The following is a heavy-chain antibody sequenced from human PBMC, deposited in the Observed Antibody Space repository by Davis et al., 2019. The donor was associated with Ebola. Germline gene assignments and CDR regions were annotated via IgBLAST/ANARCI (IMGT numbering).Heavy chain of an antibody. CDR2: ISSSGSTI. D-gene: IGHD1-26*01. V-gene: IGHV3-48*03. J-gene: IGHJ4*02. CDR1: GFTFSSYE. CDR3: ARAGSHVWELRTTFDY. Sequence: PGGSLRLSCAASGFTFSSYEMNWVRQAPGKGLEWVSYISSSGSTIYYADSVKGRFTISRDNAKNSLYLQMNSLRAEDTAVYYCARAGSHVWELRTTFDYWGQGTLVTVSS.